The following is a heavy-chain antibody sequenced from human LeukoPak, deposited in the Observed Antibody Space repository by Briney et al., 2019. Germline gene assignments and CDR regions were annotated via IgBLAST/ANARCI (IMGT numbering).Heavy chain of an antibody. V-gene: IGHV3-11*01. D-gene: IGHD6-13*01. CDR2: ISSSGSTI. CDR1: GFTFSDYY. Sequence: GGSLRLSCAASGFTFSDYYMSWLRQARGKGMEWVSYISSSGSTIYYADSVKGRFTISRDNAKNSLYPQMNSLRAEDTAVYYCARSSSSHYYYYGMDVWGQGTTVTVSS. CDR3: ARSSSSHYYYYGMDV. J-gene: IGHJ6*02.